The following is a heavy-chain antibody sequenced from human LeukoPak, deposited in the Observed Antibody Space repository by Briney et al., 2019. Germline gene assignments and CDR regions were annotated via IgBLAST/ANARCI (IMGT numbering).Heavy chain of an antibody. CDR2: IYYSGSI. D-gene: IGHD6-19*01. CDR1: GGSISSYY. Sequence: SETLSLTCTVPGGSISSYYWSWIRQPPGKGLEWIGYIYYSGSINYNPSLKSRVTISVDTSKNQFSLKLSSVTAADTAVYYCAREPYSSGWEFDYWGQGTLVTVSS. V-gene: IGHV4-59*01. CDR3: AREPYSSGWEFDY. J-gene: IGHJ4*02.